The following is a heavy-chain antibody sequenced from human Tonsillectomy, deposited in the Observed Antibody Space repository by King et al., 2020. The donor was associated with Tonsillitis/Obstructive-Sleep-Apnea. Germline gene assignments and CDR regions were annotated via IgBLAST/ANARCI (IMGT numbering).Heavy chain of an antibody. Sequence: VQLVESGAEVKKPGESLRISCKGSGYSFTSYWITWVRQMPGKGLEWMGRIDPSDSYTNYSPSFQGHVTISADKSISTAYLQWSSLKASDTAIYYCAILGYCSSVVSHYWGQGSLVTVSS. CDR2: IDPSDSYT. D-gene: IGHD2-2*01. CDR1: GYSFTSYW. CDR3: AILGYCSSVVSHY. J-gene: IGHJ4*02. V-gene: IGHV5-10-1*01.